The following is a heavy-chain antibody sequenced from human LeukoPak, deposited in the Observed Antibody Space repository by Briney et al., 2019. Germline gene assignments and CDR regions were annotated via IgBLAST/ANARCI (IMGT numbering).Heavy chain of an antibody. J-gene: IGHJ4*02. V-gene: IGHV3-30*18. CDR2: ISYDGSNK. CDR3: AKDVEAWGYSSGWQIDY. D-gene: IGHD6-19*01. Sequence: PGGSLRLSCAASGFTFSSYGMHWVRQAPGKGLEWVAVISYDGSNKYYADSVKGRFTISRDNSKNTLYLQMNSLRAEDTAVYYCAKDVEAWGYSSGWQIDYWGQGTLVTVSS. CDR1: GFTFSSYG.